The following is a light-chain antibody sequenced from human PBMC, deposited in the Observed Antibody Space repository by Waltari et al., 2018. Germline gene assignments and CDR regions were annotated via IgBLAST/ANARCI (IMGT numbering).Light chain of an antibody. J-gene: IGLJ1*01. CDR2: DVS. V-gene: IGLV2-14*03. CDR1: SSDVVRYEY. CDR3: CSYTTTDTYV. Sequence: SALPQPASVSGSPGQSITIYCPGPSSDVVRYEYVSWYQQHPGKAPKLIIYDVSKRPSGVSNRFAGSTSGYTASLTISGLQSEDEADYYCCSYTTTDTYVFGSGTKVTVL.